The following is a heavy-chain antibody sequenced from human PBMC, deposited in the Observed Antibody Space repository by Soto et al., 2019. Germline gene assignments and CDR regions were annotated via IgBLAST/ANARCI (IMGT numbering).Heavy chain of an antibody. J-gene: IGHJ5*01. CDR3: ARVSADSTGYYFRFVS. Sequence: SETLSLTCTVSGGSISSYYWSWIRQPPGKGLEWIGYIYYSGSTNYNPSLKSRVTISVDTSKNQFSLKLSSVTAADTAVYYCARVSADSTGYYFRFVSWRHATLVTVS. V-gene: IGHV4-59*01. D-gene: IGHD3-22*01. CDR1: GGSISSYY. CDR2: IYYSGST.